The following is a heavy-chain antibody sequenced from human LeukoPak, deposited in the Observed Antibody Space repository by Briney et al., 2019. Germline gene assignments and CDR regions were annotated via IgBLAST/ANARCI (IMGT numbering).Heavy chain of an antibody. CDR2: IYYTGNT. D-gene: IGHD3-10*01. V-gene: IGHV4-61*03. Sequence: ASETLSLTCTVSGDSVSNGNYYWSWLRQPPGKALEWIGYIYYTGNTYYNPSLEGRVTISVDTSKNHFSAKLSSVTAADTAVYYCARSQNYYGSGDYWSQGTLVTVSS. CDR1: GDSVSNGNYY. CDR3: ARSQNYYGSGDY. J-gene: IGHJ4*02.